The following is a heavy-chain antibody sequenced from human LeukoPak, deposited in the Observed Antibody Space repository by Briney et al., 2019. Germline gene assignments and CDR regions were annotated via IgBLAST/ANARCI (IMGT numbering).Heavy chain of an antibody. Sequence: SETPSLTCTVSGGSISSSSYYWGWIRQPPGKGLYWIGSIYYSGSTYYNPSLKSRVTISVDTSKNQCSLNLSSVTAAGTAVYYCARHLSSSTSWQYYYYYYMDVWGKGTTVTVSS. D-gene: IGHD2-2*01. CDR2: IYYSGST. CDR1: GGSISSSSYY. CDR3: ARHLSSSTSWQYYYYYYMDV. V-gene: IGHV4-39*01. J-gene: IGHJ6*03.